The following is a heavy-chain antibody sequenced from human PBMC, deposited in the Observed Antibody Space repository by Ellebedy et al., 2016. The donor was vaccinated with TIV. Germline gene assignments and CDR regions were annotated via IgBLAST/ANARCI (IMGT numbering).Heavy chain of an antibody. J-gene: IGHJ3*02. CDR1: GFTFSIYW. CDR2: IKSDGGST. CDR3: ARLRFDAFDI. V-gene: IGHV3-74*01. Sequence: GESLKISCAASGFTFSIYWMHWVRQAPGKGLVWVSHIKSDGGSTIYADSVKGRFTISRDNAKNTLYLQMDSLRPDDTAVYYCARLRFDAFDIWGQGTMVTVSS.